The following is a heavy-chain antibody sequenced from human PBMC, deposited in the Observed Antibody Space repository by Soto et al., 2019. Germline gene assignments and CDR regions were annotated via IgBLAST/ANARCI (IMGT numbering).Heavy chain of an antibody. CDR3: ARDQAAVDTGDFDI. CDR2: IIPIFGTA. Sequence: SVKVSCKASGGTFSSYAISWVRQAPGQGLEWMGGIIPIFGTANYAQKLQGRVTITADKSTSTAYIELSSLRSEDTAVYYCARDQAAVDTGDFDIWGQVTMVTVSS. CDR1: GGTFSSYA. V-gene: IGHV1-69*06. D-gene: IGHD5-18*01. J-gene: IGHJ3*02.